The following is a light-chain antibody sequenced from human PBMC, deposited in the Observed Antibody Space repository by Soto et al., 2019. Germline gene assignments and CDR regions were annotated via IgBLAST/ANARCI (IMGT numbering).Light chain of an antibody. V-gene: IGLV2-14*01. J-gene: IGLJ1*01. Sequence: ALTQPASVSGSPGQSITISCTGTSSDVGGYNYVSWYQQHPGKAPKLMIYEVSNRPSGVSNRFSGSKSGNTASLTISGLQAEEEADYYCSSYTSSSTYVFGTGSKVTFL. CDR2: EVS. CDR1: SSDVGGYNY. CDR3: SSYTSSSTYV.